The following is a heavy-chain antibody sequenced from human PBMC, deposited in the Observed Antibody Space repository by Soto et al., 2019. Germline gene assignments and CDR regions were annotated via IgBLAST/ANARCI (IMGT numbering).Heavy chain of an antibody. V-gene: IGHV4-31*03. CDR1: GGSISSGGYY. CDR3: ARDLVVVAATPSSCGMDV. CDR2: IYYSGST. Sequence: SETLSLTCTVSGGSISSGGYYWSWIRQHPGKGLEWIGYIYYSGSTYYNPSLKSRVTISVDTSKNQFSLKLSSVTAADTAVYYCARDLVVVAATPSSCGMDVWGQGTTVTV. D-gene: IGHD2-15*01. J-gene: IGHJ6*02.